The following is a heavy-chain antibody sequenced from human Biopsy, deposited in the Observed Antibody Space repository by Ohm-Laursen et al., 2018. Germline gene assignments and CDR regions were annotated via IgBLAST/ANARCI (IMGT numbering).Heavy chain of an antibody. J-gene: IGHJ6*02. CDR3: VRGVDYYDPYHYYALDV. CDR2: IFTSGST. V-gene: IGHV4-4*07. Sequence: TLSLTCAVSGASISDYYCVWIRQPAGKGLEWIGLIFTSGSTTYNPSLRSRVTMSVDTSKNQFTLKLSSVTAADTAVYYCVRGVDYYDPYHYYALDVWGQGTTVTVSS. D-gene: IGHD3-22*01. CDR1: GASISDYY.